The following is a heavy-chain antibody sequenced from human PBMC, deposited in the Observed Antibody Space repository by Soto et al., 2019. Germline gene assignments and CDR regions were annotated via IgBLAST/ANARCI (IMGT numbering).Heavy chain of an antibody. CDR3: ASSYGSGYRAFDY. CDR1: GDTFTFYS. D-gene: IGHD3-10*01. Sequence: QVQLVHSGAVVKRPGSSVKVSCKASGDTFTFYSINWVRQAPRLGLEWMGRINPILSMSNYAQRFQGRVTMTADKSTSTAYMELSSLRSEDAAIYYCASSYGSGYRAFDYWGQGALVTVSS. J-gene: IGHJ4*02. CDR2: INPILSMS. V-gene: IGHV1-69*02.